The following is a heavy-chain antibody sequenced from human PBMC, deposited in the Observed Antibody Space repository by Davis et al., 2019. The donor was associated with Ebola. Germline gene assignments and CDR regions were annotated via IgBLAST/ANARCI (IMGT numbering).Heavy chain of an antibody. CDR1: GYSFTSYW. Sequence: GESLKISCKGSGYSFTSYWIGWVRQMPGKGLEWMGIIYPGDSDTRYSPSFQGQVTISADKSISTAYLQWSTLKASDTAMYYCARDSGVTTAQFDCWGQGTLVTVSS. CDR3: ARDSGVTTAQFDC. D-gene: IGHD1-26*01. CDR2: IYPGDSDT. V-gene: IGHV5-51*01. J-gene: IGHJ4*02.